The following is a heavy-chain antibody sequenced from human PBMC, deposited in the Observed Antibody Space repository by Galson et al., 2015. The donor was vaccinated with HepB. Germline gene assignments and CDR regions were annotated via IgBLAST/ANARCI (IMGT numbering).Heavy chain of an antibody. Sequence: LSLTCTVSGGSIGPGDYYWSWLRQPPGKGLQWLGHIYYSGTTYDNPSLKSRVIISVDSSRNQFSLNLSSVIAADTAVYYCATLKNYYGTGFYFDNWGQGILVAVSS. CDR3: ATLKNYYGTGFYFDN. D-gene: IGHD3-10*01. J-gene: IGHJ4*02. CDR2: IYYSGTT. V-gene: IGHV4-30-4*01. CDR1: GGSIGPGDYY.